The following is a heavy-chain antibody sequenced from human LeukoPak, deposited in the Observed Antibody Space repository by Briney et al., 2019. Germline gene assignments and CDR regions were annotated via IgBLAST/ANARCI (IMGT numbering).Heavy chain of an antibody. CDR3: AREGVRGVMSPYFYYGMDV. CDR1: GGSISSYY. D-gene: IGHD3-10*01. J-gene: IGHJ6*02. Sequence: PSETLSLTCTVSGGSISSYYWSWIRQPPGKGLEWIGYIYYSGSTNYNPSLKSRVTISVDTSKNQFSLKLSSVTAADTAVYYCAREGVRGVMSPYFYYGMDVWGQGTTVTVSS. V-gene: IGHV4-59*01. CDR2: IYYSGST.